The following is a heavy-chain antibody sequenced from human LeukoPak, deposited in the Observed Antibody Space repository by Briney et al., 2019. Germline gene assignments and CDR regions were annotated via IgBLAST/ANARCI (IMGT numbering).Heavy chain of an antibody. Sequence: GGSLRLSCAASGFTFSSYGIHWVRQAPGKGLEWVAFTRYDGSNNYYADSVKGRFTISRDNSKNTLYLQMNSLRAEDTAVYYCAKLTLEMATIGIYFDYWGQGTLVTVSS. D-gene: IGHD5-24*01. CDR2: TRYDGSNN. CDR3: AKLTLEMATIGIYFDY. V-gene: IGHV3-30*02. CDR1: GFTFSSYG. J-gene: IGHJ4*02.